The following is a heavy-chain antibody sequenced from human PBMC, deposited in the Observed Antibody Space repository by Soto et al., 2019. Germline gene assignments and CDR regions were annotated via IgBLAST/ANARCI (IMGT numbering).Heavy chain of an antibody. CDR2: ISSSSSTI. J-gene: IGHJ5*02. V-gene: IGHV3-48*02. Sequence: GGSLRLSCAASGFTFSSYSMNWVRQAPGKGLEWVSYISSSSSTIYYADSVKGRFTISRDNAKNSLYLQMNSLRDEDTAVYYCARDQVSRNYGTYNWFEPWGQGTLVTVSA. CDR3: ARDQVSRNYGTYNWFEP. CDR1: GFTFSSYS. D-gene: IGHD4-4*01.